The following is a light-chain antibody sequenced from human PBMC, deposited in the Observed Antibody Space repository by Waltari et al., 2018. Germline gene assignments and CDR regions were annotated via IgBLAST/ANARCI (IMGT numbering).Light chain of an antibody. CDR1: SSNIGAGYD. CDR2: GNS. CDR3: QSYDSSLSGGV. J-gene: IGLJ2*01. Sequence: QSVLTQPPSVSGASGQRVTISCTGSSSNIGAGYDVHWYQQLPGTAPKLLIYGNSNRPSGVPDRFSGSKSSTSASLAITGLQAEDEADYYCQSYDSSLSGGVFGGGTKLTVL. V-gene: IGLV1-40*01.